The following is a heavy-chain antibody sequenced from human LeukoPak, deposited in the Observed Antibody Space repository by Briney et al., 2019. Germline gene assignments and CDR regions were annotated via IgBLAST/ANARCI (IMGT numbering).Heavy chain of an antibody. V-gene: IGHV1-2*02. CDR3: AREGLSDAFDI. D-gene: IGHD3-16*02. Sequence: ASVKVSCKTSGYTFTGNYMHWVRQAPGQGLEWMGWINPNSGYTNSAQKFQGRVTMTRDTSITTAFMELSRLRSDDTAMYYCAREGLSDAFDIWGQGTRVTPSA. CDR2: INPNSGYT. J-gene: IGHJ3*02. CDR1: GYTFTGNY.